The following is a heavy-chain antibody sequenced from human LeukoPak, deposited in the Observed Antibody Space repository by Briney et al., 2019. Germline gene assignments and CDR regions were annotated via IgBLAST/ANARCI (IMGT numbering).Heavy chain of an antibody. D-gene: IGHD2/OR15-2a*01. CDR1: GFTFSSYA. V-gene: IGHV3-23*01. J-gene: IGHJ4*02. CDR2: ISGSGGST. CDR3: AKLIVASDY. Sequence: GGSLRLSCAASGFTFSSYAMSWVRQAPGKGLEWVSGISGSGGSTYYADSVKGRFTISRDNSKNTLYLQMDSLRAEDTAIYFCAKLIVASDYWGQGTLVTVSS.